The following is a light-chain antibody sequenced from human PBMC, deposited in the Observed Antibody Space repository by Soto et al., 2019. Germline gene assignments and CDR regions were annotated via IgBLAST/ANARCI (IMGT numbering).Light chain of an antibody. J-gene: IGKJ2*01. CDR2: GAS. V-gene: IGKV3-20*01. Sequence: EIVWTQSPGTLSLSPGERATLSCRARQSVSSSYLAWYQQKPGQAPRLLIYGASSRSTGIPDRFSGSGSGTDFTLTISRLEAEDFAVYYCQQYGSPPPYTFGQGTKLEIK. CDR1: QSVSSSY. CDR3: QQYGSPPPYT.